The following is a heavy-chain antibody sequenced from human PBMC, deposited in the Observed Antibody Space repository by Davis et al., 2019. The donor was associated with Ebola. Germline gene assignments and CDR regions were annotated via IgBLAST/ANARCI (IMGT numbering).Heavy chain of an antibody. CDR2: IGPSGNSF. J-gene: IGHJ6*02. CDR1: GFTFSDAY. V-gene: IGHV3-11*04. Sequence: GGSLRLSCVASGFTFSDAYMNWIRQAPGKGLEWIAYIGPSGNSFYCADSVKGRFTISRDNAKNSLYLQMNSLRAEDTAVYYCARDRFDFWSGYYTEDYGMDVWGQGTTVTVSS. CDR3: ARDRFDFWSGYYTEDYGMDV. D-gene: IGHD3-3*01.